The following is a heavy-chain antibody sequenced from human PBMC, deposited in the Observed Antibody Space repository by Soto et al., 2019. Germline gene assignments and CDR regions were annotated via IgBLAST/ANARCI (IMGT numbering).Heavy chain of an antibody. Sequence: EVQLLESGGGLVQPGGSLRLSCAASGFTFSSYAMSWVRQAPGKGLEWVSAISGSGGSTYYADSVKGRFTISRDNSKITPYLQLNSLRAEDTAVYSCAYGSTAFDHWCQGTLVTVSS. CDR3: AYGSTAFDH. D-gene: IGHD6-13*01. CDR2: ISGSGGST. V-gene: IGHV3-23*01. J-gene: IGHJ4*02. CDR1: GFTFSSYA.